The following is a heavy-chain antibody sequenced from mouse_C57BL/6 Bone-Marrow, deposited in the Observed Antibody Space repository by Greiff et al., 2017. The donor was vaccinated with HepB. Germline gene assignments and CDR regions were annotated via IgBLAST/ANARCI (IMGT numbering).Heavy chain of an antibody. J-gene: IGHJ2*01. CDR3: ARQSIYYDYSYYFDD. CDR2: IYPRDGST. D-gene: IGHD2-4*01. V-gene: IGHV1-78*01. CDR1: GYTFTDHT. Sequence: VQLQQSDAELVKPGASVKISCKVSGYTFTDHTIHWMKQRPEQGLEWIGYIYPRDGSTKYNEKFKGKATLTADKSSSTAYIQLNSLTSEDSAVYFCARQSIYYDYSYYFDDWGKGTTLTVSS.